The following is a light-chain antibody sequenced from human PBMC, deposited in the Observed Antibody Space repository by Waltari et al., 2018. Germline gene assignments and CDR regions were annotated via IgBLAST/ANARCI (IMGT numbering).Light chain of an antibody. V-gene: IGKV1-39*01. Sequence: DIQMTQSPSSLSASVGDRVTIPCRASQSISTYLNWYQQKPGKAPKLLIYAASTLQSGVPSRFSGSGSGTDFTFTISSLHPEDFASYYCQQSYESPWTFVQGTKVEVK. J-gene: IGKJ1*01. CDR3: QQSYESPWT. CDR2: AAS. CDR1: QSISTY.